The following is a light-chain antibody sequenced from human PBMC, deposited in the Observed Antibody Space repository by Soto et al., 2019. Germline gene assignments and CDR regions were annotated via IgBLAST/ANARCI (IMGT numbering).Light chain of an antibody. Sequence: DIVLTQTPLSSPVTLGQPASISCRSSQSLVHSDGNTYLSWFHQRPGQPPRLLIDKVSNRFSGVPDRFSGSWAGTDFTLKINRVEAEDVGIYFCMQATQYRPYTFGQGTKLEIK. CDR1: QSLVHSDGNTY. V-gene: IGKV2-24*01. CDR3: MQATQYRPYT. J-gene: IGKJ2*01. CDR2: KVS.